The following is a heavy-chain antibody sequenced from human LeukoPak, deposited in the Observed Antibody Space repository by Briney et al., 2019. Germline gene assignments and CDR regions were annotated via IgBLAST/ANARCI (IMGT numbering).Heavy chain of an antibody. D-gene: IGHD3-3*01. CDR2: INSDGSST. CDR1: GFTFSSYW. V-gene: IGHV3-74*01. J-gene: IGHJ3*02. Sequence: PGGSLRLSCAASGFTFSSYWMHWVRQAPGKGLVWVSRINSDGSSTSYADSVKGRFTISRDNAKNTLYLQMNSLRAEDTAVYYCARDNYDFWSQDAFDIWGQGTMVTVSS. CDR3: ARDNYDFWSQDAFDI.